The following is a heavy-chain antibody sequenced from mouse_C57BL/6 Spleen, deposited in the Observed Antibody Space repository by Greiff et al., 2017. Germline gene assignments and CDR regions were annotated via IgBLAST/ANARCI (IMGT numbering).Heavy chain of an antibody. CDR2: IYPGSGST. Sequence: QVQLQQPGAELVKPGASVKMSCKASGYTFTSYWITWVKQRPGQGLEWIGDIYPGSGSTNYNEKFKSKATLTVDTSSSTAYMQLSSLTSEDSAVYYCARRTPGNWYFDVWGTGTTVTVSS. CDR3: ARRTPGNWYFDV. V-gene: IGHV1-55*01. CDR1: GYTFTSYW. J-gene: IGHJ1*03.